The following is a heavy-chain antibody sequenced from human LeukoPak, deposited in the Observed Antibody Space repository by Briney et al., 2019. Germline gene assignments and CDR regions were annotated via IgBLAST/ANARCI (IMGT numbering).Heavy chain of an antibody. V-gene: IGHV1-69*05. CDR1: GGTFSSYA. CDR3: AAAAGEAQFDY. CDR2: IIPIFGTA. Sequence: APVKVSCKASGGTFSSYAISWVRQAPGQGLEWMGGIIPIFGTANYAQKFQGRVTITTDESTSTAYMELSSLRSEDTAVYYCAAAAGEAQFDYWGQGTLVTVSS. J-gene: IGHJ4*02. D-gene: IGHD3-10*01.